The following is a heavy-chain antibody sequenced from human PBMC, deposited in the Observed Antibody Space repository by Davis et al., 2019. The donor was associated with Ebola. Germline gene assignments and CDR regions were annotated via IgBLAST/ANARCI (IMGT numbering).Heavy chain of an antibody. V-gene: IGHV3-48*03. CDR2: ISSSGSTI. CDR3: AKGGASSGFDY. Sequence: PGGSLRLSCAASGFTFSSYEMNWVRQAPGKGLEWVSYISSSGSTIYYADSVKGRFTISRDNAKNSLYLQMNSLRAEDTAVYYCAKGGASSGFDYWGQGTLVTVSS. J-gene: IGHJ4*02. CDR1: GFTFSSYE. D-gene: IGHD3-10*01.